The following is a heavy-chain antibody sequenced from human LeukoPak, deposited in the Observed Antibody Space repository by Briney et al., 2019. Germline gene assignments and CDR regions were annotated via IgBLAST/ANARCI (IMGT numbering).Heavy chain of an antibody. Sequence: GGSLRLSCAASGFTFSSYWMSWVRQAPGKGPEWVANIKQDGSEKNYVDSVKGRFTTSRDNAKNSLYLQMNSLRAEDTAVYYCARDVRRYDFWSGYPGGEFDPWGQGTLVTVSS. CDR2: IKQDGSEK. V-gene: IGHV3-7*01. CDR1: GFTFSSYW. J-gene: IGHJ5*02. CDR3: ARDVRRYDFWSGYPGGEFDP. D-gene: IGHD3-3*01.